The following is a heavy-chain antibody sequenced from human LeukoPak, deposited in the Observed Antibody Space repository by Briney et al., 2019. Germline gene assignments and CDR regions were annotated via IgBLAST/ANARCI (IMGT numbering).Heavy chain of an antibody. D-gene: IGHD3-10*01. V-gene: IGHV3-15*01. J-gene: IGHJ4*02. CDR3: TATMVRGVNSFYYFDY. CDR1: RFTFSNAW. CDR2: IKSKTDGGTT. Sequence: AGGSLRLSCAASRFTFSNAWMSWVRQAPGKGLEWVGRIKSKTDGGTTDYAAPVKGRFTISRDDSKNTLYLQMNSLKTEDTAVYYCTATMVRGVNSFYYFDYWGQGTLVTVSS.